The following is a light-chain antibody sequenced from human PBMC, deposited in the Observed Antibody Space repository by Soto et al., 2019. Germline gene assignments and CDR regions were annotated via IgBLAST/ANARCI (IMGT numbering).Light chain of an antibody. CDR2: GAF. V-gene: IGKV3-11*01. J-gene: IGKJ5*01. Sequence: EIVLTQSPATLSLSPGERATLSCRASPSVTNYLAWYQQKPGQAPRLVIYGAFNRATGIPARFSGSGSGTDFTLTISSLEXXDFAVYYCQQRNIWPPVTFGQGTRLEL. CDR1: PSVTNY. CDR3: QQRNIWPPVT.